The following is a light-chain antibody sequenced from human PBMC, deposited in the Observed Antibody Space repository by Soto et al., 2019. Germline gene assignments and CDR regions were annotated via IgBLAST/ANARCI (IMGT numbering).Light chain of an antibody. Sequence: DIQMTQSPSSLSASVGDRVTITCRASQSISSYLNWYQQKPGKAPKLLIYAASSLQSGVPSRFSGSGSGTDFTLTISSLQPEDFATYYCQQYNSYPWKFGQGTRLEIK. CDR1: QSISSY. CDR2: AAS. J-gene: IGKJ5*01. V-gene: IGKV1-39*01. CDR3: QQYNSYPWK.